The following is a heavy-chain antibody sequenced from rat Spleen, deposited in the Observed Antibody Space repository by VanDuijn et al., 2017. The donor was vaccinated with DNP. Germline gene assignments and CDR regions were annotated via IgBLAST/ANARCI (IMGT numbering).Heavy chain of an antibody. J-gene: IGHJ2*01. CDR1: GFTFSDYA. CDR3: ARRKTGYYFDY. D-gene: IGHD5-1*01. V-gene: IGHV5-17*01. Sequence: EVQLVESGGGLVQPGRSLKLSCAASGFTFSDYAMAWVRQAPKKGLEWVATIIYDGSSTYYRDSVKGRFTISRDNAKSTLYLQMDSLRSEDTATYYCARRKTGYYFDYWGQGVMVTVSS. CDR2: IIYDGSST.